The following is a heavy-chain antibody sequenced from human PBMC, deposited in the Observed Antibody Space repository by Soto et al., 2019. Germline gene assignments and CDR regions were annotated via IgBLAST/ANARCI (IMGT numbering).Heavy chain of an antibody. V-gene: IGHV4-59*01. CDR1: GGSINTYY. Sequence: SETLSLTCTVSGGSINTYYWSWIRQPPGKGLEWIGYIYHTGSTNYSPSLKSRVTTSVDTSKNQFSLKLSSVTAADTAVYYCARTYYDFWSGYYYGMDVWGQGTTVTVSS. CDR3: ARTYYDFWSGYYYGMDV. D-gene: IGHD3-3*01. J-gene: IGHJ6*02. CDR2: IYHTGST.